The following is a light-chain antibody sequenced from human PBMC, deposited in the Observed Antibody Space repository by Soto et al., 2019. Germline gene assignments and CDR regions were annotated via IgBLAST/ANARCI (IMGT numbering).Light chain of an antibody. CDR1: SSDVGGYNY. CDR2: EVN. Sequence: QSALTQPASVSGSPGQSITISCTGTSSDVGGYNYVSWYQQHPGKAPKLMIYEVNNRPSGVSNRFSGSKSGNTASLTIPGLQAEDEADYYCSSYTSSSTLVFGGGTKLTVL. J-gene: IGLJ3*02. V-gene: IGLV2-14*01. CDR3: SSYTSSSTLV.